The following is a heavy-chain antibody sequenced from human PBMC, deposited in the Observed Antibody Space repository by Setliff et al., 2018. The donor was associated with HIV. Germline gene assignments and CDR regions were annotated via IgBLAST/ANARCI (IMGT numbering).Heavy chain of an antibody. CDR2: IIPILDAA. V-gene: IGHV1-69*10. Sequence: SVKVSCKTSGGTFSSYAISWVRQAPGQGLEWMGGIIPILDAANYAQKFQGRVTITADKSTSTAYMELRSLRYEDTAIYYCARDKREVGATSYWGQGTLVTSPQ. J-gene: IGHJ4*02. D-gene: IGHD1-26*01. CDR1: GGTFSSYA. CDR3: ARDKREVGATSY.